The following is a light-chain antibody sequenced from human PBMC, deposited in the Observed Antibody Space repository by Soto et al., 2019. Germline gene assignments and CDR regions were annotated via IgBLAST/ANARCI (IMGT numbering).Light chain of an antibody. CDR3: QQYNSYPIT. CDR1: QSISSW. CDR2: KAS. Sequence: DIQMPQSPSTLSASVGDRVTITGRASQSISSWLAWYQQKPGKAPKLLIYKASSLESGVPSRFSGSGSGTEFTLTISSLQPDDFATYYCQQYNSYPITFGQGTRLEIK. V-gene: IGKV1-5*03. J-gene: IGKJ5*01.